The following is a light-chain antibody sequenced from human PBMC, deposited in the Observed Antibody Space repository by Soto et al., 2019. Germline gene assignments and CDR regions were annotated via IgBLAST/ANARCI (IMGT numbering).Light chain of an antibody. CDR2: EVS. V-gene: IGLV2-8*01. Sequence: LTQPPSASGSPGQSVTISCTGTSSDVGGYNYVSWYQQHPGKAPKLMICEVSKRPSGVPDRFSGSKSGNTASLTVSGLQAEDEADYYCSSYAGSNNYFFGTGTKVTVL. J-gene: IGLJ1*01. CDR3: SSYAGSNNYF. CDR1: SSDVGGYNY.